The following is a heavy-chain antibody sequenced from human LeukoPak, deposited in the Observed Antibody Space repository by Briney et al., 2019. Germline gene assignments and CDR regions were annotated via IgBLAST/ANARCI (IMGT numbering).Heavy chain of an antibody. V-gene: IGHV3-30*02. CDR2: IRYDGSNK. Sequence: GGSLRLSCAASGFTFSSYGMHWVRQAPGKGLEWGAFIRYDGSNKYYADSVKGRFTVSRDNSKNILYLQMNSLRAEDTAVYYCARSQDGSGSYFYYFYIDVWGKGTTV. J-gene: IGHJ6*03. CDR3: ARSQDGSGSYFYYFYIDV. D-gene: IGHD3-10*01. CDR1: GFTFSSYG.